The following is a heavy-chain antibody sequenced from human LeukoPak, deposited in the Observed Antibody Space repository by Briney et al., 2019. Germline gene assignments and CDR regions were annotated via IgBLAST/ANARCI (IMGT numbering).Heavy chain of an antibody. CDR3: AGHTQGLAAAEFDP. Sequence: KSSETLSLTCTVSGGSISSYYWSWIRQPPGKGLEWIGYIYYSGSTNYNPSLKSRVTISVDTSKNQFSLKLSSVTAADTAVYYCAGHTQGLAAAEFDPWGQGTLVTVSS. J-gene: IGHJ5*02. V-gene: IGHV4-59*01. CDR1: GGSISSYY. CDR2: IYYSGST. D-gene: IGHD6-13*01.